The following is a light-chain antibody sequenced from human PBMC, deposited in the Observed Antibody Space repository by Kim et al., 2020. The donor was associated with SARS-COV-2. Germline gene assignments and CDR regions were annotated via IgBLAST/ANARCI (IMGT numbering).Light chain of an antibody. CDR3: QHYNNWPPGT. CDR1: QSVGSN. CDR2: GAS. V-gene: IGKV3-15*01. Sequence: EITLTQSPATLSVSPGERATLTGRASQSVGSNLAWYQQIPGQAPRLLIYGASTRATDIPARFSGSGSGTELTLTIDGLQSEDFVIYYCQHYNNWPPGTFGQGTKVGIK. J-gene: IGKJ1*01.